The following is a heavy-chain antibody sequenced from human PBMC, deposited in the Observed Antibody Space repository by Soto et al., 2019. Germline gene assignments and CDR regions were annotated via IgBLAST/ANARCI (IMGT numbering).Heavy chain of an antibody. Sequence: GXSVKVSCKASGYTFTSYGISLVRQSPGQGLEWMGWISPYSGNTHYAQKFQGRVTMTTDTSTSTAHMELRSLRSDDTAVYYCARDLVRDSSGWNYWGQGTLVTVSS. J-gene: IGHJ4*02. CDR1: GYTFTSYG. CDR2: ISPYSGNT. V-gene: IGHV1-18*01. CDR3: ARDLVRDSSGWNY. D-gene: IGHD3-22*01.